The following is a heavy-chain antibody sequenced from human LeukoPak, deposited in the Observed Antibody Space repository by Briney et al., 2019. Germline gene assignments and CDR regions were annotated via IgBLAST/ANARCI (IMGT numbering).Heavy chain of an antibody. J-gene: IGHJ5*02. V-gene: IGHV3-15*01. CDR3: TTDPSLYGDYSLRINRFDP. D-gene: IGHD4-17*01. CDR1: GFTFSNAW. Sequence: PGGSLRLSCAASGFTFSNAWMSWVRQAPGKGLEWVGRIKSKTDGGTTDYAAPVKGRFTISRDDSKNTLYLQMNSLKTEDTAVYYCTTDPSLYGDYSLRINRFDPWGQGTLVTVSS. CDR2: IKSKTDGGTT.